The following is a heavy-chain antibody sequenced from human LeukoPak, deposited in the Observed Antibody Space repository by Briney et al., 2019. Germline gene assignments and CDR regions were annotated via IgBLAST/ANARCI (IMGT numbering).Heavy chain of an antibody. CDR2: IYYTGST. J-gene: IGHJ4*02. Sequence: SETLSLTCTVSSGSISSSTYYWGWIRQPPGKGLEWIGTIYYTGSTYYNPSLKSRVTISVDTSKNQFSLKLSSVTAADTAVYYCARGGYSSSHFDYWGQGTLVTVSS. CDR3: ARGGYSSSHFDY. CDR1: SGSISSSTYY. V-gene: IGHV4-39*07. D-gene: IGHD6-6*01.